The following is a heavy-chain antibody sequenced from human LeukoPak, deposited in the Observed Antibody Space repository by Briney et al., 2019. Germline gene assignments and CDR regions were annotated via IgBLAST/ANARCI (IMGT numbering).Heavy chain of an antibody. J-gene: IGHJ3*01. CDR2: INSGSSYM. CDR1: GFTFSSYS. D-gene: IGHD7-27*01. CDR3: AREDDDWGPNTFDV. Sequence: GGSLRLSCAASGFTFSSYSMNWVRQAPGKGLEWVSYINSGSSYMYYPDSVKGRFTISRDNAKNSLYLQMDSVRDEDTAVYYCAREDDDWGPNTFDVWGQGTVVTVSS. V-gene: IGHV3-48*02.